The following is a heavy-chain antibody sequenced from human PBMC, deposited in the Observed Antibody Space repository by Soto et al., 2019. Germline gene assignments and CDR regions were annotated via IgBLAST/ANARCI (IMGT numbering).Heavy chain of an antibody. V-gene: IGHV3-23*01. CDR1: GFTFSTYA. J-gene: IGHJ6*02. Sequence: GGSLRLSCAASGFTFSTYAMSWVRQAPGKGPEWVSAISGSGASTYYADSVKGRFTISRDNSKNTVFLQMNSLRAEDTAVYYCAKVTPWTGAGADYYYGVDVWGQGTTVTVSS. CDR2: ISGSGAST. D-gene: IGHD1-1*01. CDR3: AKVTPWTGAGADYYYGVDV.